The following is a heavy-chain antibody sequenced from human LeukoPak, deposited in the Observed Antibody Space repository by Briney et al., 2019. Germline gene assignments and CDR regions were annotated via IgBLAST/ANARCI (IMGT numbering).Heavy chain of an antibody. Sequence: PGGSLRLSCAASGFTFSSYDMHWVRQATGKGLEWVSAIGTAGDTYYPGSVKGRFTISRENAKNSLYLQMNSLRAGDTAVYYCARGRGSSGYYQGSPDYWGQGTLVTVSS. V-gene: IGHV3-13*01. J-gene: IGHJ4*02. CDR3: ARGRGSSGYYQGSPDY. CDR1: GFTFSSYD. D-gene: IGHD3-22*01. CDR2: IGTAGDT.